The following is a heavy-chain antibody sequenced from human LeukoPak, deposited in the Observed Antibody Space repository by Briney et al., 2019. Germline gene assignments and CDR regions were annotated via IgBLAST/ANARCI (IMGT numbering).Heavy chain of an antibody. V-gene: IGHV3-23*01. J-gene: IGHJ4*02. Sequence: GGSLRLSCAASGFTFKSYGMTWVRQVPGKGLEWVSSITGAGSSTKYADSVSGRFTISRDNSKNTLSLQMTGLRAEDTAAYYCARKVAVAMDLDYWGQGTLVTVSS. CDR2: ITGAGSST. CDR1: GFTFKSYG. CDR3: ARKVAVAMDLDY. D-gene: IGHD5-18*01.